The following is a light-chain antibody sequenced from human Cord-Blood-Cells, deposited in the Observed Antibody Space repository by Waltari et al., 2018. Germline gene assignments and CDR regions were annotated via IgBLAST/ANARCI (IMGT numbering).Light chain of an antibody. J-gene: IGKJ4*01. Sequence: EIVLTQSPATLSLSPGERATLSCHASQSVSSYFAWYQQKPGQAPRLLIYEASTRATGIPARFSGSGSGTYFTLTISSLEPEDFAVYYCQQRSNWPLTFGGGTKVEIK. CDR3: QQRSNWPLT. V-gene: IGKV3-11*01. CDR1: QSVSSY. CDR2: EAS.